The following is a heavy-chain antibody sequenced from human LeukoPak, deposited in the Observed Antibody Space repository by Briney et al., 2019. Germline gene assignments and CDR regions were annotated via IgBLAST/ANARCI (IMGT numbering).Heavy chain of an antibody. CDR2: ISAYNGNT. J-gene: IGHJ6*03. V-gene: IGHV1-18*01. D-gene: IGHD2-2*02. CDR3: ARSVGYCSSTSCYNLLSYYYYYMDV. Sequence: ASVKVSCKASGYTFTSYGISWVRQAPGQGLEWMGWISAYNGNTNYAQKLQGRVTVTTDTSTSTAYMELRSLRSDDTAVYYCARSVGYCSSTSCYNLLSYYYYYMDVWGKGTTVTVSS. CDR1: GYTFTSYG.